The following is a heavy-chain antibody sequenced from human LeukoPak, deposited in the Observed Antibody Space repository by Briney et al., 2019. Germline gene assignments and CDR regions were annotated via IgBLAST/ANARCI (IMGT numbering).Heavy chain of an antibody. CDR3: ARGPLLDEQLVTRVFDY. J-gene: IGHJ4*02. CDR1: GGSFIDYY. Sequence: TSETLSLTCAVYGGSFIDYYWSWIRQPPGKGLEWIGEINHSGSTNYNPSLKSRVTISVDTSKNQFSLKLSSVTAAYTAVYYCARGPLLDEQLVTRVFDYWGQGTLVTVSS. D-gene: IGHD6-13*01. V-gene: IGHV4-34*01. CDR2: INHSGST.